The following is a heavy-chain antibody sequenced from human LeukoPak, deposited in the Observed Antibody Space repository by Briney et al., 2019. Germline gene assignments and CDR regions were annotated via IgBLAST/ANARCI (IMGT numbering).Heavy chain of an antibody. CDR2: IKEDGNEK. Sequence: GGSLRLSCAASGFTFSDHWMSWVRQAPGKGLEWVANIKEDGNEKYYADSVKGRFTISRDNTKNSLYLQMSSLRAEDTAVYYCAGGSYVLRYFDWLLRGAFDIWGQGTMVTVSS. CDR3: AGGSYVLRYFDWLLRGAFDI. V-gene: IGHV3-7*04. D-gene: IGHD3-9*01. CDR1: GFTFSDHW. J-gene: IGHJ3*02.